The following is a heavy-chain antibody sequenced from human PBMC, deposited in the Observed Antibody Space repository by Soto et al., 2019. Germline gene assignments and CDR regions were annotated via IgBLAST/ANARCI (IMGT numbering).Heavy chain of an antibody. CDR1: GGTFSSYT. D-gene: IGHD2-15*01. V-gene: IGHV1-69*02. CDR3: ARGEKEGYCSGGSCYSN. J-gene: IGHJ4*02. Sequence: QVQLVQSGAEVKKPGSSVKVSCKASGGTFSSYTISWVRQAPGQGLEWMGRIIPILGIANYAQKFQGRVTITADKSTSTDYMELSSLRSEDTAVYYCARGEKEGYCSGGSCYSNWGQGTLVTVSS. CDR2: IIPILGIA.